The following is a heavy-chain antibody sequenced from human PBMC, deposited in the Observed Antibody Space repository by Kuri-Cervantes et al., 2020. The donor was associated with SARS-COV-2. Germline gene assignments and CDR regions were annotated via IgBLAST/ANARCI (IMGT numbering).Heavy chain of an antibody. CDR2: ISSSGSTI. Sequence: GGSLRLSCAASGFTFSSYSMNWVRHAPGKGLEWVSSISSSGSTIYYADSVKGRFTISRDNAKNSLYLQMNSLRAEDTAVYYCATGVNHGGLTIFGVVIPPFDYWGQGTLVTVSS. CDR1: GFTFSSYS. J-gene: IGHJ4*02. V-gene: IGHV3-48*04. CDR3: ATGVNHGGLTIFGVVIPPFDY. D-gene: IGHD3-3*01.